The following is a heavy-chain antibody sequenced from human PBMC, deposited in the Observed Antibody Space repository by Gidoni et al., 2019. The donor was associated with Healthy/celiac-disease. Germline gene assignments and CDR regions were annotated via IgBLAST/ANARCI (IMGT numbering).Heavy chain of an antibody. V-gene: IGHV3-23*01. CDR1: GFTFSSYA. D-gene: IGHD3-16*02. J-gene: IGHJ4*02. CDR3: AKDPVGDYVWGSYPTAFDY. CDR2: ISGRGGRT. Sequence: EVQLLESGGGLVQHGGSLRLSCAASGFTFSSYAMSWVRQAPGKGLEWVSAISGRGGRTYYADSVKGRFTISRDNSKNTLYLQMNSLRAEDTAVYYCAKDPVGDYVWGSYPTAFDYWGQGTLVTVSS.